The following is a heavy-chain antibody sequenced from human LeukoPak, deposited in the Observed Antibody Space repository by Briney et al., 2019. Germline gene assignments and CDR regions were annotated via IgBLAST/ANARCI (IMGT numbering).Heavy chain of an antibody. Sequence: SETLSLTCTVSGYSLTSGYYWGWIRQPPGKGLEWIASIFHSGSTFYNPSVKSRVTISVDTSKNQFSLTLRSVTAADTAVYYCARDSGTTGEVKFDPWGQGTLVTVSS. J-gene: IGHJ5*02. CDR1: GYSLTSGYY. CDR2: IFHSGST. D-gene: IGHD1-7*01. CDR3: ARDSGTTGEVKFDP. V-gene: IGHV4-38-2*02.